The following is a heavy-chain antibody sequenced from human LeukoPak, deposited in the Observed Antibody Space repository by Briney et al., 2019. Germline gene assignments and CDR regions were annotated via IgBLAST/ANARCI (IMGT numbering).Heavy chain of an antibody. D-gene: IGHD2-21*01. V-gene: IGHV4-39*07. CDR3: ARVLRGGVPPFDY. J-gene: IGHJ4*02. CDR1: GGSISSSSYY. Sequence: PSETLSLTCTVSGGSISSSSYYWGWIRQPPGKGLEWIGSIYYSGSTYYNPSLKSRVTISVDTSKNQLSLKLSSVTAADTAVYYCARVLRGGVPPFDYWGQGTLVTVSS. CDR2: IYYSGST.